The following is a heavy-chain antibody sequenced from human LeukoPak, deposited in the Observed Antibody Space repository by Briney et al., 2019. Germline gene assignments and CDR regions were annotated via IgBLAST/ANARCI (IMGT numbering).Heavy chain of an antibody. CDR3: AREYSSGWNDAFDI. J-gene: IGHJ3*02. Sequence: ASVKVSCKASGYTFTGYYMHCVRQAPGQRLEWMGWINSNSGGKNYAQKFQGRVTMTRDTSISTAYMELSRLRSDDTAVYYCAREYSSGWNDAFDIWGQGTMVTVSS. CDR2: INSNSGGK. V-gene: IGHV1-2*02. CDR1: GYTFTGYY. D-gene: IGHD6-19*01.